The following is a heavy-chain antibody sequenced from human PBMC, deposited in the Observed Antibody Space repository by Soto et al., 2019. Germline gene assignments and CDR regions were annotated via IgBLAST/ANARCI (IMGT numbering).Heavy chain of an antibody. D-gene: IGHD6-13*01. J-gene: IGHJ6*02. CDR1: GGSISSSSYY. Sequence: SETLSLTCTVSGGSISSSSYYWSWIRQPPGKGLEWIGEINHSGSTNYNPSLKSRVTISVDTSKNQFSLKLSSVTAADTAVYYCARLRGIAAAGNSRVSHPRYYYGMDVWGQGTTVTVSS. CDR2: INHSGST. CDR3: ARLRGIAAAGNSRVSHPRYYYGMDV. V-gene: IGHV4-39*07.